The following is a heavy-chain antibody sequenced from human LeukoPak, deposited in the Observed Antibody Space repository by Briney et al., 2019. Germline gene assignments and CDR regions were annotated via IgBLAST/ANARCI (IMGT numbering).Heavy chain of an antibody. CDR2: VSGSGSAT. Sequence: GGSLRLSCAASGFTFNTYGMNWVRQAPGKGLEWVSAVSGSGSATYYARSVKGRFTVSRDNSKNTLYLQMNSLRVDDTAVYYCAKSLDYGGNRARLDFWGQGTLVTVSS. V-gene: IGHV3-23*01. CDR1: GFTFNTYG. CDR3: AKSLDYGGNRARLDF. D-gene: IGHD4-23*01. J-gene: IGHJ4*02.